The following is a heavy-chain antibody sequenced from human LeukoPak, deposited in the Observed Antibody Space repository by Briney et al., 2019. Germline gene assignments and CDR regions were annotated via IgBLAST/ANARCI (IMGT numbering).Heavy chain of an antibody. CDR1: GFTVSSNH. V-gene: IGHV3-66*01. Sequence: ARGSLRLSCAASGFTVSSNHMSWVRQAPGKGLEWVSVIYSGGSTYYADSVKGRFTISRDNSKNTLYLQMNTLRADDTAFYYCAGDGNYYYESSGLAVDWYFALWGRGTLVTVSS. CDR2: IYSGGST. CDR3: AGDGNYYYESSGLAVDWYFAL. J-gene: IGHJ2*01. D-gene: IGHD3-22*01.